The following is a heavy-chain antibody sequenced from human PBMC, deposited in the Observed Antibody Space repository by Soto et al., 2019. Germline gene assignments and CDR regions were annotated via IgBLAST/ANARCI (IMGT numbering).Heavy chain of an antibody. CDR1: GGSISSSSRY. V-gene: IGHV4-39*01. J-gene: IGHJ5*02. Sequence: PSETLSLTCTVSGGSISSSSRYWGWIRQPPGKGLEWIASMYYSGHTYYNPSLRSRVTISVDTSKNQFSLKLSSVTAADTAVYYCAMSLWFGNTPNWFDPWGQGTLVTGSS. D-gene: IGHD3-10*01. CDR3: AMSLWFGNTPNWFDP. CDR2: MYYSGHT.